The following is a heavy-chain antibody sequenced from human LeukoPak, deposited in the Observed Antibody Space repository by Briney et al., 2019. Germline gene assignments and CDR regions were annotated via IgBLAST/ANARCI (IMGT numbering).Heavy chain of an antibody. J-gene: IGHJ4*02. CDR1: GFTVSSNY. D-gene: IGHD2-2*01. CDR3: ARVAPVVPAAMWYYFDH. V-gene: IGHV3-66*01. CDR2: IYSGGST. Sequence: GGSLRLSCAASGFTVSSNYMSWVRQAPGKGLEWVSVIYSGGSTYYADSVKGRFTISRDNSKNTLYLQMNSLRAEDTAVYYCARVAPVVPAAMWYYFDHWGQGTLVTVSS.